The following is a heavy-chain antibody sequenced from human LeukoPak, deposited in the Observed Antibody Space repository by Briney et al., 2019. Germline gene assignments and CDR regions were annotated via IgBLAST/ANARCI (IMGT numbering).Heavy chain of an antibody. CDR1: GFTFDDYA. D-gene: IGHD3-10*01. CDR3: AKDTGFYGSGRDSYYFDH. CDR2: ITWNSGGT. V-gene: IGHV3-9*01. Sequence: GGSLRLSCAASGFTFDDYAMHWVRQAPGKGPEWVSRITWNSGGTSYADSVRGRFTISRDNAKHSVYLQMDSLRFEDTALYYCAKDTGFYGSGRDSYYFDHWGQGTLVTVS. J-gene: IGHJ4*02.